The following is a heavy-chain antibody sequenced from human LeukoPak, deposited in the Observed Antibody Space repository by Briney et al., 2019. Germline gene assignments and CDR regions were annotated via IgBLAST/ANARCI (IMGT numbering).Heavy chain of an antibody. CDR1: GFTFSNYA. CDR2: ISGSGSDI. D-gene: IGHD1-7*01. V-gene: IGHV3-21*01. J-gene: IGHJ3*02. CDR3: ARRTFPNDAFDI. Sequence: GGSLRLSCAASGFTFSNYAMNWVRQTPGKGLEWVSAISGSGSDIYYADSVKGRFTISRDNPKRSLYLQMNSLRAEDTAVYYCARRTFPNDAFDIWGQGTMVSVSS.